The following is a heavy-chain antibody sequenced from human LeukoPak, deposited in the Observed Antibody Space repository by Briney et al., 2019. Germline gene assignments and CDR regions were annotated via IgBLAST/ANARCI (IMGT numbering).Heavy chain of an antibody. CDR3: ARPERLAYWFDP. Sequence: SETLSLTCAVYGGSFSGYSWAWIRQPPEKGLEWIGEVNHGGSTNYNPSLKSRVTISVDTSKNQFSLKLSSVTAADTAVYYCARPERLAYWFDPWGQGTLVTVSS. J-gene: IGHJ5*02. D-gene: IGHD1-1*01. CDR1: GGSFSGYS. CDR2: VNHGGST. V-gene: IGHV4-34*01.